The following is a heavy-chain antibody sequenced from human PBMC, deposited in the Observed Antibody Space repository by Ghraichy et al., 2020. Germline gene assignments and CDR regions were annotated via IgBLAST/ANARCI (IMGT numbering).Heavy chain of an antibody. D-gene: IGHD2-21*01. Sequence: SQTLSLTCTVSGGSISSYHWSWIRQPPGKGLEWIGYIYSRGNTNYNPSLKSRVTISVDTSKNQFSLRLSSVNAADTAVYYCARERDSDNNFDYWGQGTLVTVSS. CDR3: ARERDSDNNFDY. V-gene: IGHV4-59*01. CDR2: IYSRGNT. J-gene: IGHJ4*02. CDR1: GGSISSYH.